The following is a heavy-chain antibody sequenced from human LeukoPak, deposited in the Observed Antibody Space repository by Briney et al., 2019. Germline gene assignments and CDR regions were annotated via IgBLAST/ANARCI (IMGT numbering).Heavy chain of an antibody. J-gene: IGHJ4*02. CDR1: GGSFSGYY. CDR3: ARDSGYCGGDCYSFDS. CDR2: ISDSGST. D-gene: IGHD2-21*02. Sequence: SETLSLTCAVYGGSFSGYYWSWIRQPPGKGLEWIGYISDSGSTDYSPSLKSRVTIPVDTSKKHFSLKLSSVTAADTAIYYCARDSGYCGGDCYSFDSWGQGTLVTVSS. V-gene: IGHV4-34*01.